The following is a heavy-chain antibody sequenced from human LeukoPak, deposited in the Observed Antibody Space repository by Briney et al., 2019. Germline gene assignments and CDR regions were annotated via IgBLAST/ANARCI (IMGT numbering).Heavy chain of an antibody. CDR3: ARSRVWSDYWGYFDY. J-gene: IGHJ4*02. D-gene: IGHD3-3*01. CDR1: GGSTSSSNYY. Sequence: SETLSLTCTVSGGSTSSSNYYWGWIRQPPGKGLEWIGGIHYSGNTYYNPSLKSRVTISVDTSKNQFSLKLSSVTAADTAVYYCARSRVWSDYWGYFDYWGQGILVTVSS. CDR2: IHYSGNT. V-gene: IGHV4-39*01.